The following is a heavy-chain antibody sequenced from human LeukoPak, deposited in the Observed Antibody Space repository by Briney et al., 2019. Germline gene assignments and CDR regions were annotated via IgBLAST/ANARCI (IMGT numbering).Heavy chain of an antibody. CDR3: ARVRIAAAGRGRNWFDP. CDR2: IYYSGST. Sequence: SETLSLTCTVSGGSISSYYWSWIRQPPGKGLEWIGYIYYSGSTNYNPSLKSRVTISVDTSKNQFSLKLSSVTAADTAVYYCARVRIAAAGRGRNWFDPWGQGTLVTVSS. V-gene: IGHV4-59*12. J-gene: IGHJ5*02. D-gene: IGHD6-13*01. CDR1: GGSISSYY.